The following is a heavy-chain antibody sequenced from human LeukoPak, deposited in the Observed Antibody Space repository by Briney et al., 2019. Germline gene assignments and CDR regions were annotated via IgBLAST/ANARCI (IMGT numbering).Heavy chain of an antibody. Sequence: QPGGSLRLSCAASGFTFTTYWMHWVRQAPGKGLVWVSHINSDGSITSYADSVKGRFTISRDNAKKTLYLQMNSLRAEDTAVYYCARDAVDTANAVWGQGTTVTVSS. CDR2: INSDGSIT. CDR1: GFTFTTYW. CDR3: ARDAVDTANAV. V-gene: IGHV3-74*01. J-gene: IGHJ6*02. D-gene: IGHD5-18*01.